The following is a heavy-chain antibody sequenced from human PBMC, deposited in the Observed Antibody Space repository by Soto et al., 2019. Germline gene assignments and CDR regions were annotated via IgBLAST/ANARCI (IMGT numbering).Heavy chain of an antibody. CDR3: SRGRQTVVLGWGWFDP. V-gene: IGHV4-59*01. Sequence: SETLSLTCTVSGASFNTYYWNWIRQPPGKGLEWIGTIFSSGTTNYKSSHESRLTMAVDTSKNQFSLRLSSVTAADSAVYFCSRGRQTVVLGWGWFDPWGQVTLVTVSS. J-gene: IGHJ5*02. CDR1: GASFNTYY. CDR2: IFSSGTT. D-gene: IGHD3-10*01.